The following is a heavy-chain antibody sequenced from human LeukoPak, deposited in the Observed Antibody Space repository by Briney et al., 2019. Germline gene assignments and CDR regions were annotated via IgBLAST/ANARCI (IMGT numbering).Heavy chain of an antibody. Sequence: TGGSLRLSCAVSGFTFGDYAMHWVRQAPGKGLEWASGIGWNSGSIGYADSVKGRFTISRDNAKNSLYLQMNSLRAEDTALYYCAKDMAGYSGLYSSASGMDVWGQGTTVTVSS. J-gene: IGHJ6*02. CDR2: IGWNSGSI. V-gene: IGHV3-9*01. CDR3: AKDMAGYSGLYSSASGMDV. CDR1: GFTFGDYA. D-gene: IGHD5-12*01.